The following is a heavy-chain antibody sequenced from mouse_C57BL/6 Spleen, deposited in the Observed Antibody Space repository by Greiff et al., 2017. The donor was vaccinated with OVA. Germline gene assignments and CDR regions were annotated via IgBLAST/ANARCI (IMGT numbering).Heavy chain of an antibody. V-gene: IGHV5-15*01. CDR3: ARHRYYGSSYDAMDY. CDR2: ISNLAYSI. Sequence: EVKLVESGGGLVQPGGSLQLSCAASGFTFSDYGMAWVRQAPRKGPEWVAFISNLAYSISYADTVTGRFTISRENAKNTLYLEMSSLRSEDTAMYYCARHRYYGSSYDAMDYWGQGTSVTVSS. D-gene: IGHD1-1*01. J-gene: IGHJ4*01. CDR1: GFTFSDYG.